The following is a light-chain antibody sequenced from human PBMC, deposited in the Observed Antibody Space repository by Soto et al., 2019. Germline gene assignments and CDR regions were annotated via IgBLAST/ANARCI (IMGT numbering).Light chain of an antibody. CDR1: QSVSTSF. J-gene: IGKJ5*01. V-gene: IGKV3-20*01. Sequence: EVVLTQSPGTLSLSPGERATLSCRASQSVSTSFLAWYQQKPGQAPRLLIYGAFSRATGIPDRFSGSGSGTDFTLTISRLEPEDFAVYYCQQHGNSIPITFGQGTRLEIK. CDR3: QQHGNSIPIT. CDR2: GAF.